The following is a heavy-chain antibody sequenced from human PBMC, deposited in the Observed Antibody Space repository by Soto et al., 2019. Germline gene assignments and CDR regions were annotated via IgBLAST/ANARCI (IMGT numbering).Heavy chain of an antibody. Sequence: QVQLQESGPGLVKPSQTLSLTCTVSGGSISSGGYYWSWIRQHPGKGLEWIGYIYYSGSTYYNPSLTSRVTISVDTSKNQFSLKLSSVTAADTAVYYCASDYDSSGYYYSGEAIYWGQGTLVTVSS. J-gene: IGHJ4*02. CDR3: ASDYDSSGYYYSGEAIY. V-gene: IGHV4-31*03. D-gene: IGHD3-22*01. CDR1: GGSISSGGYY. CDR2: IYYSGST.